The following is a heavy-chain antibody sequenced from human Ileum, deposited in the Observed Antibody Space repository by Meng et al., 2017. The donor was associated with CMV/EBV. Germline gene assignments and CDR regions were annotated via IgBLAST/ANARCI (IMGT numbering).Heavy chain of an antibody. D-gene: IGHD3/OR15-3a*01. CDR2: TYYSGST. V-gene: IGHV4-59*01. CDR3: ARDNYDLWSGYFTD. Sequence: SETLSLTCTVSGGSMSGYYWNWIRQPPGKGLEWIGYTYYSGSTKFNASLKSRVTISIDTSKNQLSLKLSSVTAADTAVYYCARDNYDLWSGYFTDWGQGTLVTVSS. J-gene: IGHJ4*02. CDR1: GGSMSGYY.